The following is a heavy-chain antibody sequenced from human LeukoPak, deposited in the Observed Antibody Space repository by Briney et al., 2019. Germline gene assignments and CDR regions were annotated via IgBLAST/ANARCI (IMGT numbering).Heavy chain of an antibody. Sequence: PSETLSLTCTVSGGSISSYYWSWIRQPAGKGLEWIGRIYTSGSTNYNPSLKSRVTISVDTSKNQFSLKLSSVTAADTAVYYCARGGGNGHYDSSGYYYNDYWGQGTLVTVSS. CDR3: ARGGGNGHYDSSGYYYNDY. CDR2: IYTSGST. D-gene: IGHD3-22*01. V-gene: IGHV4-4*07. CDR1: GGSISSYY. J-gene: IGHJ4*02.